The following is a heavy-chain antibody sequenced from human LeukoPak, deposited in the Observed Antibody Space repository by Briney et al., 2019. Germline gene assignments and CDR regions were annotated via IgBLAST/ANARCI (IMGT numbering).Heavy chain of an antibody. J-gene: IGHJ4*02. CDR1: GXTFSSYA. Sequence: PGGSLRLSCAASGXTFSSYAMSWVRQAPGKGLEWVSAISARGGSTYYTDSVKGRFTISRDNSKNTLYLEMNSLRVEDTAVYYCAKDSGYCDTTSCRLANWGQGTLVTVSS. CDR3: AKDSGYCDTTSCRLAN. D-gene: IGHD2-2*01. V-gene: IGHV3-23*01. CDR2: ISARGGST.